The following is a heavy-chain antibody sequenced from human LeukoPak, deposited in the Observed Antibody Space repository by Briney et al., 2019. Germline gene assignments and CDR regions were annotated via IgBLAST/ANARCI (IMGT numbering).Heavy chain of an antibody. J-gene: IGHJ3*02. CDR2: INHSGNT. CDR3: ARHGAQWLVLGAFDI. CDR1: GGSFSGYY. V-gene: IGHV4-34*01. Sequence: SETLSLTCAVYGGSFSGYYWTWIRQSQGKGLEWIGEINHSGNTNYNPSLKSRVTISVDTSKNQFSLKLSSVTAADTAVYYCARHGAQWLVLGAFDIWGQGTMVTVSS. D-gene: IGHD6-19*01.